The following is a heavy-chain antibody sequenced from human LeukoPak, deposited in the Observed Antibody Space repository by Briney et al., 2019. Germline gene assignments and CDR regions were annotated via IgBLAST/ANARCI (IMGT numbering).Heavy chain of an antibody. Sequence: SETLSLTCTVSDYSISSGYYWGWIRQPPGKGLEWIGSIYHSRSTYYNPSLKSRVTISVDTSKNHFSLKLSSVTAADTAVYYCARMSGQQWLVAYYYYYMDVWGKGTTVTVSS. CDR1: DYSISSGYY. CDR3: ARMSGQQWLVAYYYYYMDV. J-gene: IGHJ6*03. CDR2: IYHSRST. D-gene: IGHD6-19*01. V-gene: IGHV4-38-2*02.